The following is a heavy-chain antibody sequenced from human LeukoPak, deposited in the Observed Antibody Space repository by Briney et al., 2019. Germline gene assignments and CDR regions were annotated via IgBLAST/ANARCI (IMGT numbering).Heavy chain of an antibody. CDR2: INSDGTTR. V-gene: IGHV3-74*01. Sequence: GGSLRLSCAASGFTLSNYWMHWVRQAPGKGLVWVSRINSDGTTRSSADSVKGRFTNSRDNARNTLYLQMNSLRAEDTAVYYCARQYSSSSEFDYWGQGTLVTVPS. J-gene: IGHJ4*02. D-gene: IGHD6-6*01. CDR1: GFTLSNYW. CDR3: ARQYSSSSEFDY.